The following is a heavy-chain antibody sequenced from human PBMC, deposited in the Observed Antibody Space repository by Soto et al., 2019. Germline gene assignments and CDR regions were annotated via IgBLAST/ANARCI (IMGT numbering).Heavy chain of an antibody. CDR3: ASPASFDY. J-gene: IGHJ4*02. CDR1: GYTFTSYD. V-gene: IGHV1-8*01. CDR2: MNPNTGHT. Sequence: EASVKVSCKTSGYTFTSYDINWVRQATGQGLEWMGWMNPNTGHTGYAQKFQGRVTMTKNTSINTAYMELSNLRSEDTAVYYCASPASFDYWGQGTLVTVSS.